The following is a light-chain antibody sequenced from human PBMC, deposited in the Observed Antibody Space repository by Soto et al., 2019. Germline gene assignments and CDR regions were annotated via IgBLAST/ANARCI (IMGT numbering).Light chain of an antibody. CDR1: QSVSSY. J-gene: IGKJ2*01. CDR3: LQFNNWPYT. Sequence: EIVLTQSPATLSLSPGERATLSCRASQSVSSYLAWYQQKPGQAPRLLIYDASARATGVPARFSGRGSGTEFTLTISGLQSEDFAVYYCLQFNNWPYTFGQGTKVDIK. V-gene: IGKV3-15*01. CDR2: DAS.